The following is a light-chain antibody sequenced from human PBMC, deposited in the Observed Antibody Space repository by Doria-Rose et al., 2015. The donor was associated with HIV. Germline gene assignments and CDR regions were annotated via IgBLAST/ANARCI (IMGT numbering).Light chain of an antibody. V-gene: IGKV4-1*01. J-gene: IGKJ3*01. Sequence: DTQLTQSPGSLGMSLGERATLNCKSNQSLLYTSKNYLAWYQQKPGQPPKLLIYWASTRQSGVPARFSGSGSGTDFTLTISSLEAEDVAVYYCQQYYDTPSFGPGTTVDIK. CDR3: QQYYDTPS. CDR1: QSLLYTSKNY. CDR2: WAS.